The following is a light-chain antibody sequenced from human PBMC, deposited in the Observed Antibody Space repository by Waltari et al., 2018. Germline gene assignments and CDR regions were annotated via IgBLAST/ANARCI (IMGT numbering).Light chain of an antibody. CDR2: RNN. V-gene: IGLV1-47*01. CDR3: AAWDDSLSGEV. Sequence: QSVLTQPPSASGTPGQRVTISCSGSSSNIGSNYVYWYQQLPGTAPKLLIYRNNQRPSGVPDRCSGSESGTSASLAISGLRSEDEADYYCAAWDDSLSGEVFGGGTKLTVL. CDR1: SSNIGSNY. J-gene: IGLJ3*02.